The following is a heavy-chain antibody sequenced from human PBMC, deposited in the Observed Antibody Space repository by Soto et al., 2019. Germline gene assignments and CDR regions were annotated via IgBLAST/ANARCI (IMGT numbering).Heavy chain of an antibody. CDR2: ISWNSGSI. V-gene: IGHV3-9*01. Sequence: GGSLRLSCAASGFTFDDYAMHWVRQAPGKGLEWVSGISWNSGSIAYADSVKGRFTISRDNAKNSLYLQMNSLRAEDTAFYYCASTGSAYSIDYWGQGTLVTVSS. CDR3: ASTGSAYSIDY. J-gene: IGHJ4*02. D-gene: IGHD3-3*01. CDR1: GFTFDDYA.